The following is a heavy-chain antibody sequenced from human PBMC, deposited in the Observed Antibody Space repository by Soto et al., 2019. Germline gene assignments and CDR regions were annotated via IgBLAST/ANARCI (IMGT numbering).Heavy chain of an antibody. J-gene: IGHJ4*02. Sequence: EVQLVESGGGLVQPGGSLRLSCAASGFTFSGYWMHWVRQAPGKGLVWVSRINSDGSSTSYADSVKGRFTISRDNAKNTLYLQMNSLRAEDTAVYYCAREAPYGDPSDYWGQGTLDTVSS. CDR2: INSDGSST. CDR3: AREAPYGDPSDY. D-gene: IGHD4-17*01. CDR1: GFTFSGYW. V-gene: IGHV3-74*01.